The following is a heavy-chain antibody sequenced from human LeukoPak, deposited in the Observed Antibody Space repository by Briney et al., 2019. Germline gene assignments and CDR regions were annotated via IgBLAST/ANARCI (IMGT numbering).Heavy chain of an antibody. V-gene: IGHV1-24*01. D-gene: IGHD3-16*01. Sequence: ASVKVSCKVSGYTLTAFSMHWVRQAPGKGLEWMGGFDPEDGETIYAQKFQGRVTMTEDTSTDTAYMELSSLRSEDTAVYYCATGTKNDYVWGTPSSYFDYWGQGTLVTVSS. CDR2: FDPEDGET. CDR1: GYTLTAFS. CDR3: ATGTKNDYVWGTPSSYFDY. J-gene: IGHJ4*02.